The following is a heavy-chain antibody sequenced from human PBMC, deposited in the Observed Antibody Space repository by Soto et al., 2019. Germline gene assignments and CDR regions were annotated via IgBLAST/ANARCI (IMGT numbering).Heavy chain of an antibody. D-gene: IGHD3-10*01. V-gene: IGHV1-2*04. CDR3: ARGELLWFGNNWFDP. CDR1: GYAFTVYY. Sequence: ASVNLSCKAAGYAFTVYYMHWVRQAPGQGLEWMGWINPNSGGTNYAQKFQGWVTMTRDTSISTAYMELSRLRSDDTAVYYCARGELLWFGNNWFDPWGQGTLVTVSS. CDR2: INPNSGGT. J-gene: IGHJ5*02.